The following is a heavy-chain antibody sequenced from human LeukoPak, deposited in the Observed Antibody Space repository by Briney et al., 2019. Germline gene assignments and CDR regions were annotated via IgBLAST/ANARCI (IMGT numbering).Heavy chain of an antibody. CDR2: INPNSGGT. CDR3: ARGGWSSSSWKIDY. Sequence: GASVKVSCKASGFTFTGYYMHWVRQAPGQGLEWMGWINPNSGGTNYAQKFQGRVTMTRDTSTSTVYMELSSLRSEDTAVYYCARGGWSSSSWKIDYWGQGTLVTVSS. V-gene: IGHV1-2*02. J-gene: IGHJ4*02. D-gene: IGHD6-13*01. CDR1: GFTFTGYY.